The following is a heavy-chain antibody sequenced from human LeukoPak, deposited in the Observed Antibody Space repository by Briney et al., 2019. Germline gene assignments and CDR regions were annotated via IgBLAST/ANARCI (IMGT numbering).Heavy chain of an antibody. V-gene: IGHV3-30*18. J-gene: IGHJ4*02. CDR3: AKPGSGSYNYSFDY. CDR2: ISYDGSNK. Sequence: PGGSLRLSCAASGFTFSSYGMHWVRQAPGKGLEWVALISYDGSNKYYADSVKGRFTISRDNSKNTLYLQMNSLRAEDTAVYYCAKPGSGSYNYSFDYWGQGTLVTVSS. D-gene: IGHD3-10*01. CDR1: GFTFSSYG.